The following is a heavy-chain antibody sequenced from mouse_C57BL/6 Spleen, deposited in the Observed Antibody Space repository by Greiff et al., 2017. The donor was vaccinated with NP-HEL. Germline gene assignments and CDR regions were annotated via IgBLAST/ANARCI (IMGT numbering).Heavy chain of an antibody. Sequence: QVHVKQSGAELVRPGASVTLSCKASGYTFTDYEMHWVKQTPVHGLEWIGSIDPEPGGTDYNQKFKGKAILTADNSSSTAYMELRSLTSEDSAVYYCTRNDYPYFDYWGQGTTRTVSS. J-gene: IGHJ2*01. CDR2: IDPEPGGT. V-gene: IGHV1-15*01. CDR3: TRNDYPYFDY. CDR1: GYTFTDYE. D-gene: IGHD2-4*01.